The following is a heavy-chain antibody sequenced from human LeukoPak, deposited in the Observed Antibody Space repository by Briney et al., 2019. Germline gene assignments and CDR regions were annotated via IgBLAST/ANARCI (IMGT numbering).Heavy chain of an antibody. CDR2: IYSGGST. Sequence: GGSLRLSCAASGFTVSSNYMSWVRQAPGKGLEWVSVIYSGGSTYYADSVKGRFTISRNNSKNTLYLQMNSLRAEDTAVYYCALAPRITMDYWGQGTLVTVSS. CDR3: ALAPRITMDY. J-gene: IGHJ4*02. V-gene: IGHV3-66*01. D-gene: IGHD3-10*01. CDR1: GFTVSSNY.